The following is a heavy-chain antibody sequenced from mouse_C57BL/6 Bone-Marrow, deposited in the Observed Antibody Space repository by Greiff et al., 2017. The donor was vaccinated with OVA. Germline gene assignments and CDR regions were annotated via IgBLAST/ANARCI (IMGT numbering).Heavy chain of an antibody. V-gene: IGHV1-64*01. J-gene: IGHJ2*01. CDR2: IHPNSGST. CDR1: GYTFTSYW. D-gene: IGHD2-4*01. CDR3: ASSYDSYYFDY. Sequence: QVHVKHPGAELVKPGASVKLSCKASGYTFTSYWMHWVKQRPGQGLEWIGMIHPNSGSTNYNEKFKSKATLTVDKSSSTAYMQLSSLTSEDSAVYYCASSYDSYYFDYWGQGTTLTVSS.